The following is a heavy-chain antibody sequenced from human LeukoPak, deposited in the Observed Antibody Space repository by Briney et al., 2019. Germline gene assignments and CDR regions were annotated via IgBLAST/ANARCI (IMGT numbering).Heavy chain of an antibody. CDR2: IYYSGST. CDR3: ARPLGYCSGGSCYPQNWFDP. Sequence: PSETLSLTCTVFGGSISSSSYYWGWIRQPPGKGLEWIGSIYYSGSTYYNPSLKSRVTISVDTSKNQFSLRLSFVTAADTAVYYCARPLGYCSGGSCYPQNWFDPWGQGTLVTVSS. CDR1: GGSISSSSYY. V-gene: IGHV4-39*01. J-gene: IGHJ5*02. D-gene: IGHD2-15*01.